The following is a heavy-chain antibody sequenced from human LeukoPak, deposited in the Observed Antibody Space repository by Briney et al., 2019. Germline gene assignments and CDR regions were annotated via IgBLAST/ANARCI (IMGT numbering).Heavy chain of an antibody. CDR2: ISGSGGST. J-gene: IGHJ4*02. CDR3: AKGDDFWSGYYTGPYYFDY. Sequence: GGSLRLSCAASGFTFSSYAMRWVRQAPGKGLEWVSAISGSGGSTYYADSVKGRFTISRDNSKNTLYLQMNSLRAEDTAVYYCAKGDDFWSGYYTGPYYFDYWGQGTLVTVSS. CDR1: GFTFSSYA. D-gene: IGHD3-3*01. V-gene: IGHV3-23*01.